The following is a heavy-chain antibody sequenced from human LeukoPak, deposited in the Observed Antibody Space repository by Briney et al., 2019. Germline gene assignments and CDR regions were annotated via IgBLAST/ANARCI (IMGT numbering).Heavy chain of an antibody. CDR3: AKGGTMFGVLINNWFDP. D-gene: IGHD3-3*01. CDR2: ISSSSSYI. Sequence: PGGSLRLSCAASGFTFSSYSMNWVRQAPGKGLEWVSSISSSSSYIYYADSVKGRFTISRDNSKTTLYLQMNNLRADDTAVYYCAKGGTMFGVLINNWFDPWGQGTLVTVSS. J-gene: IGHJ5*02. V-gene: IGHV3-21*04. CDR1: GFTFSSYS.